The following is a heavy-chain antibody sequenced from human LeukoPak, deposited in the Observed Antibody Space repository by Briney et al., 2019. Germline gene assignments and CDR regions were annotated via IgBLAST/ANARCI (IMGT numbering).Heavy chain of an antibody. CDR2: IKEDGSEK. D-gene: IGHD1-1*01. CDR1: GFSFGSYW. J-gene: IGHJ4*02. Sequence: PGGSLRLSCAASGFSFGSYWIAWVRQAPGKGLEWVANIKEDGSEKYYVDSVKGRFTISRDNAKNSLSLQMSSLRAEDTAVYYCARSTAGFDNWGQGTLVTVSS. V-gene: IGHV3-7*01. CDR3: ARSTAGFDN.